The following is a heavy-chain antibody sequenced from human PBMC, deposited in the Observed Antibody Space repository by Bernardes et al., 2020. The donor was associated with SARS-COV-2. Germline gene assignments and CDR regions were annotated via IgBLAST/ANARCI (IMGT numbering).Heavy chain of an antibody. CDR2: ISYDGSNK. D-gene: IGHD3-3*01. CDR1: GFTFSSYA. Sequence: GGSLRLSCAASGFTFSSYAMHWVRQAPGKGLEWVAVISYDGSNKYYADSVKGRFTISRDNSKNTLYLQMNSLRAEDTAVYYCARDAGGLYDFWSGYYRWGQGTLVTVSS. V-gene: IGHV3-30*01. CDR3: ARDAGGLYDFWSGYYR. J-gene: IGHJ5*02.